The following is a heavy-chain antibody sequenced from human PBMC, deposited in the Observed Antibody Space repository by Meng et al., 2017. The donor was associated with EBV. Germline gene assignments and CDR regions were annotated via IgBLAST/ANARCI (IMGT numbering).Heavy chain of an antibody. CDR3: ASESGRGFTPDF. V-gene: IGHV1-69*01. CDR1: EVRIRRYG. CDR2: LNPMSGAP. Sequence: HSGSGMKRPVASMKSSCKTSEVRIRRYGVRWVRQVPGQGLEWLGGLNPMSGAPHYAQKFQDRVTITADEYTKTHYMELSSLRSGDTAMYYCASESGRGFTPDFWGQGTLVTVSS. D-gene: IGHD3-10*01. J-gene: IGHJ4*02.